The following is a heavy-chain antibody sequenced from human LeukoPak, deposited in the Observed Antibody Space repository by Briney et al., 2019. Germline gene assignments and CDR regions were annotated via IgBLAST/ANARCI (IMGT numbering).Heavy chain of an antibody. CDR3: ARDLGRDRYFDS. J-gene: IGHJ4*02. CDR1: GFTFSSYG. D-gene: IGHD5-24*01. V-gene: IGHV3-30*03. CDR2: ISYDGSNK. Sequence: PGGSLRLSCAASGFTFSSYGMHWVRQAPGKGLEWVAVISYDGSNKYYADSVKGRFTISRDNSKNTLYLQMNSLRAEDTAVYYCARDLGRDRYFDSWGQGTLVTVSS.